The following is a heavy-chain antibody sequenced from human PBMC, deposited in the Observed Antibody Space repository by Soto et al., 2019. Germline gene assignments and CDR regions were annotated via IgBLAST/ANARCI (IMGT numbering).Heavy chain of an antibody. CDR2: INGRGST. CDR1: GGSFSGEY. J-gene: IGHJ5*02. Sequence: PSETLSLTCAVYGGSFSGEYWSWIRQPPGKGLEWIGEINGRGSTKYNPSLKSRVSISVDTSKNQFSLKLSSVTAADTAVYYCARSYPRCSCGSCYSSRFDPWGQGTLVTVSS. V-gene: IGHV4-34*01. CDR3: ARSYPRCSCGSCYSSRFDP. D-gene: IGHD2-15*01.